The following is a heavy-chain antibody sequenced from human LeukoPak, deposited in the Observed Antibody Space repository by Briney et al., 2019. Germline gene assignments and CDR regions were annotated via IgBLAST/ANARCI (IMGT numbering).Heavy chain of an antibody. CDR2: ISSSSSYI. D-gene: IGHD5-18*01. CDR1: GFTFSSYS. Sequence: GGSLRLFCAASGFTFSSYSMNWVRQAPGKGLEWVSSISSSSSYIYYADSVKGRFTISRDNAKNSLYLQMNSLRAEDTAVYYCATVDTEHYFDYWGQGTLVTVSS. J-gene: IGHJ4*02. V-gene: IGHV3-21*01. CDR3: ATVDTEHYFDY.